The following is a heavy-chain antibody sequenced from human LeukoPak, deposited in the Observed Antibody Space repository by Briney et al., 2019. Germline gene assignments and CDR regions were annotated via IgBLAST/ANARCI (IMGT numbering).Heavy chain of an antibody. V-gene: IGHV4-59*11. Sequence: PSETLSLTCTVSGGSISSHYWSWIRQPPGKGLEWIGYIYYSGSTNYNPSLKSRVTISVDTSKNQFSLKLSSVTAADTAVYYCARYIAVASSSYYYMDVWGKGTTVIVSS. J-gene: IGHJ6*03. CDR2: IYYSGST. CDR3: ARYIAVASSSYYYMDV. D-gene: IGHD6-19*01. CDR1: GGSISSHY.